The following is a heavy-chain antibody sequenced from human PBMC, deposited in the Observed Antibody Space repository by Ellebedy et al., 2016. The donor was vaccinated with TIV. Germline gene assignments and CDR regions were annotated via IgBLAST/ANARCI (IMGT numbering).Heavy chain of an antibody. V-gene: IGHV6-1*01. Sequence: LRLSCAISGDSVSSNSAAWNWIRQSPSRGLEWLGRTYYRSKWYNDYAVSVKSRITINPDTSKNQFSLQLNSVTPEDTAVYYCARGEGYSYGYVVHWFDPWGQGTLVTVSS. D-gene: IGHD5-18*01. CDR2: TYYRSKWYN. CDR3: ARGEGYSYGYVVHWFDP. CDR1: GDSVSSNSAA. J-gene: IGHJ5*02.